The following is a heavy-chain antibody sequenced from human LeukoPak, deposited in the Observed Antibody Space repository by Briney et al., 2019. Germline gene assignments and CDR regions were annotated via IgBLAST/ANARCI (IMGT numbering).Heavy chain of an antibody. J-gene: IGHJ4*02. CDR1: GNTLRELP. CDR3: ATRGSDLWSGFDY. D-gene: IGHD3-3*01. CDR2: FDPVNAEI. V-gene: IGHV1-24*01. Sequence: ASAKVSCKLSGNTLRELPIQWVRQAGGKGLEWMAGFDPVNAEIVYAQKFQGRVTMTEDTSTNTAYMELTSLTSDDTALYYCATRGSDLWSGFDYWGQGIQVTVSS.